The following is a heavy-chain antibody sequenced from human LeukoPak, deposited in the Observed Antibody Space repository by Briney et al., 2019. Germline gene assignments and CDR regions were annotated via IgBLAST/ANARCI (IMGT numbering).Heavy chain of an antibody. Sequence: GSSVKVSCKASGGTFSSYAISWVRQAPGQGLEWMGGIIPIFGTANYAQKFQGRVTITTDESTSTAYMELSSLRSEDTAVYYCARGKAPDSSSWYAWFYPWGQGTLVTVSS. CDR3: ARGKAPDSSSWYAWFYP. CDR1: GGTFSSYA. CDR2: IIPIFGTA. D-gene: IGHD6-13*01. J-gene: IGHJ5*02. V-gene: IGHV1-69*05.